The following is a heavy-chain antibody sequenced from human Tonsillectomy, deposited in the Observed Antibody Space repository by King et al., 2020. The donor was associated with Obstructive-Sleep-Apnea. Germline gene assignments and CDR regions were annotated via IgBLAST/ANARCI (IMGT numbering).Heavy chain of an antibody. CDR1: XXXXATXX. CDR2: IYPDDXXT. Sequence: QLVQSGADMRAPGESLKIXXKAXXXXXATXXIAXVRQMPGKGLEWMGXIYPDDXXTRYSPSFQGQVTISVDKSITTVFLQWSSVKASDTGIYYCARPSDNSGYNYVLXXWGXGALVTXSX. V-gene: IGHV5-51*01. CDR3: ARPSDNSGYNYVLXX. D-gene: IGHD3-22*01. J-gene: IGHJ4*01.